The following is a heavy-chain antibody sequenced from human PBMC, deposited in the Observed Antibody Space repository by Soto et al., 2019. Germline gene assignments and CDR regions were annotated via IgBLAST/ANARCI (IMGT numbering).Heavy chain of an antibody. J-gene: IGHJ4*02. CDR2: INHRGST. CDR1: GGSISSSNW. Sequence: QVQLQESGPGLVKPSGTLSLTCAVSGGSISSSNWWSWVRQPPGKGLEWIGEINHRGSTNYNASRNSRFTISLDKSKNQFSLKLSSVTAADTAVYYCARIAAAGTSIDYWGQGTLVTVSS. CDR3: ARIAAAGTSIDY. V-gene: IGHV4-4*02. D-gene: IGHD6-13*01.